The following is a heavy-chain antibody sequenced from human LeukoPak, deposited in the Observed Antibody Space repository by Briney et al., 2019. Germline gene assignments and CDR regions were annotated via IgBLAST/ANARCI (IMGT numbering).Heavy chain of an antibody. CDR3: ARASQRITMVRGVIHTGY. J-gene: IGHJ4*02. CDR1: GYTFTGYY. V-gene: IGHV1-2*02. D-gene: IGHD3-10*01. Sequence: GASVKVSCKASGYTFTGYYMHWVRQAPGQGLEWMGWINPNSGGTNYAQKFQGRVTMTRDTSISTAYMELSRLRSDDTAVYYCARASQRITMVRGVIHTGYWGQGTLVTVSS. CDR2: INPNSGGT.